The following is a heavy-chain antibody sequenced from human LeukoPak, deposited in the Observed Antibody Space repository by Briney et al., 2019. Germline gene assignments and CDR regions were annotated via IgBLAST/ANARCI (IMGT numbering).Heavy chain of an antibody. CDR3: ARVSEDHDILTGPHYYYYMDV. J-gene: IGHJ6*03. D-gene: IGHD3-9*01. V-gene: IGHV1-2*02. CDR2: INPNSGGT. CDR1: GYTFTGYY. Sequence: ASVKVSCKASGYTFTGYYMHWVRQAPGQGLEWMGWINPNSGGTNYAQKFQGRVTMTRDTSISTAYMELSRLRSDDTAVYYCARVSEDHDILTGPHYYYYMDVWGKGTTVTVSS.